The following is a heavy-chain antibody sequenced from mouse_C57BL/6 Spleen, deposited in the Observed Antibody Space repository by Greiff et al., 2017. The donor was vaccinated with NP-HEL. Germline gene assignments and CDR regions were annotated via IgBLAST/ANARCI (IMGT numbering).Heavy chain of an antibody. V-gene: IGHV1-63*01. Sequence: QVQLKESGAELVRPGTSVKMSCKASGYTFTNYWIGWAKQRPGHGLEWIGDIYPGGGYTNYNEKFKGKATLTADKSSSTAYMQFSSLTSEDSAIYYCARGPLYYGSSPYAMDYWGQGTSVTVSS. CDR1: GYTFTNYW. CDR2: IYPGGGYT. J-gene: IGHJ4*01. D-gene: IGHD1-1*01. CDR3: ARGPLYYGSSPYAMDY.